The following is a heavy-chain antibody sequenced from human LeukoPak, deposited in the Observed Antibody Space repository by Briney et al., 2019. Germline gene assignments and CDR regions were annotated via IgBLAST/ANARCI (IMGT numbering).Heavy chain of an antibody. Sequence: PGGSLRLSCAASGFTFSSYWMSWVRQAPGKGLEWVANIKQDGSEKYYVDSVKGRFTISRDNAKNSLFLQMNSLRAEDTAVYYCANSGGTYYVGKYWGQGTLVTVSS. D-gene: IGHD1-26*01. J-gene: IGHJ4*02. CDR2: IKQDGSEK. CDR1: GFTFSSYW. V-gene: IGHV3-7*01. CDR3: ANSGGTYYVGKY.